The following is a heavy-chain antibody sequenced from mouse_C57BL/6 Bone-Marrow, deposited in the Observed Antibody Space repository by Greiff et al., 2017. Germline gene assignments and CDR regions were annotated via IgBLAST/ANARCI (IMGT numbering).Heavy chain of an antibody. V-gene: IGHV1-59*01. D-gene: IGHD1-1*01. CDR2: IDPSDSYT. CDR1: GYTFTSYW. Sequence: QVHVKQPGAELVRPGTSVKLSCKASGYTFTSYWMHWVKQRPGQGLEWIGVIDPSDSYTNYNQKFKGKATLTVDTSSSTAYMQLSSLTSEDSAVYYCARVRSSTVVAGYYAMDYWGQGTSVTVSS. J-gene: IGHJ4*01. CDR3: ARVRSSTVVAGYYAMDY.